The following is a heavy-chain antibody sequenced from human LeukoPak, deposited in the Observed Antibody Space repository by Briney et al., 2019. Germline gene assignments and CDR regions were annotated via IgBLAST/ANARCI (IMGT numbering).Heavy chain of an antibody. CDR2: IKGRTDRETT. CDR1: GLLFSDAW. J-gene: IGHJ5*02. Sequence: GGSLRLSCAVSGLLFSDAWMSWVRQGPGKGLEWVGRIKGRTDRETTDFAAPVKGRFTISRDVSQNTIHLQMNSLRTEDTAVYYCTYMTTAFTVDLWGQGTLVTVSS. D-gene: IGHD4-17*01. V-gene: IGHV3-15*01. CDR3: TYMTTAFTVDL.